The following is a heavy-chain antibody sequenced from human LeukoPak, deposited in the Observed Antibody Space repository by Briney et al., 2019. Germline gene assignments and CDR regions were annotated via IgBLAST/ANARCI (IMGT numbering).Heavy chain of an antibody. J-gene: IGHJ5*02. CDR2: IWYDGSNK. Sequence: GGSLRLSCAASGFTFSSYGMHWVRQAPGKGLEWVAVIWYDGSNKYYADSVKGRFTISRDNSKNTLYLQMNSLRAEDTAVYYCARDDCSSISCYHNWFDPWGQGTLVTVSS. CDR1: GFTFSSYG. V-gene: IGHV3-33*01. D-gene: IGHD2-2*01. CDR3: ARDDCSSISCYHNWFDP.